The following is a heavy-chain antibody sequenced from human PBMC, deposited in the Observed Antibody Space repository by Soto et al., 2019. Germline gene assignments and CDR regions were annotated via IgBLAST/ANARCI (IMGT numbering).Heavy chain of an antibody. CDR1: GITFSSYA. J-gene: IGHJ4*02. Sequence: GGSLRLSCAASGITFSSYAVSWVRQAPGKGLEWVSVISGSDDSTYYADSVKGRFTISRDNSKNTLYLQMNSLRAEDTAVYYCAKDQGSSWYEIDYWGQGTLVTVSS. V-gene: IGHV3-23*01. CDR3: AKDQGSSWYEIDY. CDR2: ISGSDDST. D-gene: IGHD6-13*01.